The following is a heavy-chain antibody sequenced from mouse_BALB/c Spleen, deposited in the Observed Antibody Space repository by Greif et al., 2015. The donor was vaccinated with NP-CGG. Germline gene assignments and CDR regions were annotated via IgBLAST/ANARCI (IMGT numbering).Heavy chain of an antibody. CDR1: GYAFSSYW. J-gene: IGHJ4*01. Sequence: VKLVESGAELVRPGSSVKISCKASGYAFSSYWMNWVKQRPGQGLEWIGQIYPGDGDTNYNGKFKGKATLTADKSSSKAFMPLSSLTSEDSAVYFCARYDYDSYAMDYWGQGTSVPVSS. CDR3: ARYDYDSYAMDY. D-gene: IGHD2-4*01. V-gene: IGHV1-80*01. CDR2: IYPGDGDT.